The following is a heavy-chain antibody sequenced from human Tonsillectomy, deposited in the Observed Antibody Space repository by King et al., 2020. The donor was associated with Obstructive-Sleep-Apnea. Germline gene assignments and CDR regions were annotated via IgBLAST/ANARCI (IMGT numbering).Heavy chain of an antibody. CDR3: ARDRQMVSTNWFDP. V-gene: IGHV4-4*02. D-gene: IGHD2-8*01. CDR2: IYHSGST. CDR1: GGSSSSSNW. Sequence: VQLQESGPGLVKPSGTLSLTCAVSGGSSSSSNWWSLVRQPPGKGLEWIGEIYHSGSTKYNPSLKKRVTISVVKSKNQFSLKLSSVTAADTAVYYCARDRQMVSTNWFDPWGQGTLVTVSS. J-gene: IGHJ5*02.